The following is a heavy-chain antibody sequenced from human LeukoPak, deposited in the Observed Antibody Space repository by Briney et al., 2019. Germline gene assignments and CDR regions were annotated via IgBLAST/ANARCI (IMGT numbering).Heavy chain of an antibody. V-gene: IGHV3-30*04. CDR1: EFTFSTYA. CDR3: AKVRGYYYDSSGPRD. Sequence: GGSLRLSCAASEFTFSTYAMHWVRQAPGKGLEWVAVISYDGSNKYYADSVKGRFTISRDNSKNTLYLQMNSLRAEDTAVYYCAKVRGYYYDSSGPRDWGQGTLVTVSS. D-gene: IGHD3-22*01. J-gene: IGHJ4*02. CDR2: ISYDGSNK.